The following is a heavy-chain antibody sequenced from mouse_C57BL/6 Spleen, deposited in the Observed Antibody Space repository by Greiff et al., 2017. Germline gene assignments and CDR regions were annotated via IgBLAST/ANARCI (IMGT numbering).Heavy chain of an antibody. Sequence: VQLQQSGAELAKPGASVKLSCKASGYTFTSYWMHWVKQRPGQGLEWIGYINPSSGYTKYNQKFKDKATLTADKSSSTSYMQLSSLTYEDTAVYYCARRDVNYGYFDYWGQGTTLTVSS. CDR2: INPSSGYT. D-gene: IGHD2-1*01. CDR1: GYTFTSYW. J-gene: IGHJ2*01. V-gene: IGHV1-7*01. CDR3: ARRDVNYGYFDY.